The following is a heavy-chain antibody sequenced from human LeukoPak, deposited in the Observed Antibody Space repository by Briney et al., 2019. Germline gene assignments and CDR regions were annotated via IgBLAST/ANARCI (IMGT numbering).Heavy chain of an antibody. V-gene: IGHV3-23*01. J-gene: IGHJ4*01. CDR2: ISGSGGNT. D-gene: IGHD6-13*01. CDR3: AKDRGSSSCLDY. Sequence: GGSLRLSCAASGFTFSSYAMSWVRQAPGKGLEWVSAISGSGGNTYYADSVKGRFTISRDNSKNTLYLQMNSLRAEDTALYYCAKDRGSSSCLDYWGHGTPVTVSS. CDR1: GFTFSSYA.